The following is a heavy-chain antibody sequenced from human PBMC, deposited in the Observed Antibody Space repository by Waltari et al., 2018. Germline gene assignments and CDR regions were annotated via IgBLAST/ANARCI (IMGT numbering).Heavy chain of an antibody. V-gene: IGHV1-8*01. CDR3: ARAVVLAARNYYYYGMDV. CDR2: MNPNMGNT. Sequence: QVQLVQSGAEVKKPGASVKVSCKASGYTFTSYDINWVRQATGQGLEWMGWMNPNMGNTGYSQKLQGRVTMTRNTSISTAYMELSSLRSEDTAVYYCARAVVLAARNYYYYGMDVWGQGTTVTVSS. D-gene: IGHD6-6*01. J-gene: IGHJ6*02. CDR1: GYTFTSYD.